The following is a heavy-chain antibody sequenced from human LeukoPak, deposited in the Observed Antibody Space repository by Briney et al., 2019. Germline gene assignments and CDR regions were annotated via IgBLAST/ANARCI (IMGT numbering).Heavy chain of an antibody. V-gene: IGHV3-9*01. CDR1: GFTFDDYA. CDR3: ATLVADHFDY. CDR2: ISWNSGSI. Sequence: GGSLRLSCAASGFTFDDYAMHWVRQAPGKGLEWVSGISWNSGSIGYADSVKGRFTISRDNAKSSLYLQMNSLRAENTALYYCATLVADHFDYWGQGTLVTVSS. J-gene: IGHJ4*02. D-gene: IGHD5-12*01.